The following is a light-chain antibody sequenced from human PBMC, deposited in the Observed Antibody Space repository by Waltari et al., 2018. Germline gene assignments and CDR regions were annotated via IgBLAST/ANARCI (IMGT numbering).Light chain of an antibody. CDR3: SSYTSSISLA. CDR1: SSDVGGYNY. V-gene: IGLV2-14*01. Sequence: QSALTQPASVSGSPGQSITISCTGTSSDVGGYNYVSWYHQHPGRDPKLLIYEVSNRPSGVSNRFSGSKSGNTASLTISGLQAEDEADYYCSSYTSSISLAFGGGTKLTVL. J-gene: IGLJ2*01. CDR2: EVS.